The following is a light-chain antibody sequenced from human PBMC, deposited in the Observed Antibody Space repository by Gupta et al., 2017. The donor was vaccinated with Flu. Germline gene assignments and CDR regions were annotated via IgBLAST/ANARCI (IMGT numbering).Light chain of an antibody. V-gene: IGLV3-9*01. CDR3: QVWDSSTPSV. J-gene: IGLJ1*01. CDR2: RDS. CDR1: NIGSKD. Sequence: LGQTATITCGGDNIGSKDVHWYQQKPGQAPVLVIYRDSSRPSGITERFSGSNSGNTATLTISRAQAGDEADYYCQVWDSSTPSVFGTGTKVTVL.